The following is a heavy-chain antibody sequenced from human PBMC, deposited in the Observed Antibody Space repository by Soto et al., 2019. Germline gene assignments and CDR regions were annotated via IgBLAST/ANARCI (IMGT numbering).Heavy chain of an antibody. V-gene: IGHV3-30*18. Sequence: GGSLRLSCAASGFRFNTYGMHWVRQAPGKGLEWVALISDEGRNTYYADSVKGRFAISRDNSRNTLFLHMNSLRVEDTAIYYCSKAGGRVSTPFDPWGLGTLVTVSS. J-gene: IGHJ5*02. D-gene: IGHD1-26*01. CDR2: ISDEGRNT. CDR3: SKAGGRVSTPFDP. CDR1: GFRFNTYG.